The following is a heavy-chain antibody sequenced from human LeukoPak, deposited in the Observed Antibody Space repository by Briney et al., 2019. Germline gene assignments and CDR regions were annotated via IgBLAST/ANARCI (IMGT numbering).Heavy chain of an antibody. CDR3: ARGDRGTAAGNNWFNP. CDR1: GFTFSSYG. D-gene: IGHD6-13*01. J-gene: IGHJ5*02. V-gene: IGHV3-30*02. CDR2: IRYDGSNK. Sequence: QAGGSLRLSCAASGFTFSSYGMHWVRQAPGKGLEWVAFIRYDGSNKYYADSVKGRFTISRDNSKNTLYLQMNSLRVEDTAVYYCARGDRGTAAGNNWFNPWGQGTLVTVSS.